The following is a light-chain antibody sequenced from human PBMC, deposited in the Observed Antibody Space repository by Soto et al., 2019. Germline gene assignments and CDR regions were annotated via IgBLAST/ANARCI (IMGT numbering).Light chain of an antibody. CDR3: TSYTSSSTYV. Sequence: QSALTQPASVSGSPGQSITISCTGTSSDVGGHNSVSWYQQHPGKDPKLMIYNVSNRPSGVSNRFSGSKSGNTASLTISGLLAEDEADYYCTSYTSSSTYVFGAGTKVTV. J-gene: IGLJ1*01. CDR2: NVS. V-gene: IGLV2-14*01. CDR1: SSDVGGHNS.